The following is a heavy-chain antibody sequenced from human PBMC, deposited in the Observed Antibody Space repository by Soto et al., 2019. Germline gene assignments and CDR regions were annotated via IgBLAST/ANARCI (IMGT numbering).Heavy chain of an antibody. CDR2: INPNSGGT. V-gene: IGHV1-2*02. CDR1: GYTFTGYY. D-gene: IGHD6-13*01. CDR3: ARAPLEPIAAAVYFDY. Sequence: QVQLVQSGAEVKKPGASVKVSCKASGYTFTGYYMHWVRQAPGQGLEWMGWINPNSGGTNYAQKFQGRVTMTRDTSISTAYMELSRLRSDDTAVYYCARAPLEPIAAAVYFDYWGQGTLVTVSS. J-gene: IGHJ4*02.